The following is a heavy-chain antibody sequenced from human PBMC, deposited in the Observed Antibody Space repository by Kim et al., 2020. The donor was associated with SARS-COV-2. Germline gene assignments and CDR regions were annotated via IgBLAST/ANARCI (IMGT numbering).Heavy chain of an antibody. CDR1: GFSLSTRGMC. D-gene: IGHD1-7*01. CDR3: ARIRGSGTTMSQSYHYYMDI. J-gene: IGHJ6*03. V-gene: IGHV2-70*11. Sequence: SGPTLVNPTQTLTLTCTFSGFSLSTRGMCVSWIRQPPGKALEWLARIDWDDDKYYNTSLKTRLTISKDTSKNQVVLTMTNMDPADTATYYCARIRGSGTTMSQSYHYYMDIWGKGTTVTVSS. CDR2: IDWDDDK.